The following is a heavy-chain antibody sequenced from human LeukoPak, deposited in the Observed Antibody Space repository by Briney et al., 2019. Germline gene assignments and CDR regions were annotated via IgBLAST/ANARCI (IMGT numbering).Heavy chain of an antibody. D-gene: IGHD3-22*01. CDR1: GYTLTELS. V-gene: IGHV1-24*01. Sequence: ASVKVSCKASGYTLTELSMHWVRQAPGKGLEWMGGFDPEDGETIYAQKFQGRVTMTEDTSTDTAYMELSSLRSEDTAVYYCATGYDSSGYLPLGYWGQGTLVTVSS. CDR2: FDPEDGET. J-gene: IGHJ4*02. CDR3: ATGYDSSGYLPLGY.